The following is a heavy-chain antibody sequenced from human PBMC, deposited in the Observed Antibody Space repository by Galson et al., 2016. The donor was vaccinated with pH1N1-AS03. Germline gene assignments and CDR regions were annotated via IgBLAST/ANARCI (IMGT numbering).Heavy chain of an antibody. Sequence: TLSLTCTVSGTSISDGGYYWSWIRHFPGKGLEWIGYIYYSGSTYYNPSLKSRLTISVDTSKNQFSLKLNSVTAADTAVYYCARDRHDYGPDPFDIRGQGTMVTVSS. CDR3: ARDRHDYGPDPFDI. J-gene: IGHJ3*02. CDR1: GTSISDGGYY. D-gene: IGHD4-17*01. V-gene: IGHV4-31*03. CDR2: IYYSGST.